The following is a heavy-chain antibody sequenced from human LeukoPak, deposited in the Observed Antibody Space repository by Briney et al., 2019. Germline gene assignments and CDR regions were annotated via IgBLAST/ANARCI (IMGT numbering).Heavy chain of an antibody. CDR2: TYYRSKWYN. V-gene: IGHV6-1*01. J-gene: IGHJ4*02. CDR1: GDSVSSNSAA. D-gene: IGHD6-6*01. CDR3: ARLRRYSSSPGGYFDY. Sequence: SQTLSLTCAISGDSVSSNSAAWNWIRQSPSRGLEWLGRTYYRSKWYNDYAVSVKSRITINPDTSKNQFSLQLNSVTPEDTAVYYCARLRRYSSSPGGYFDYWGQGTLVTVSS.